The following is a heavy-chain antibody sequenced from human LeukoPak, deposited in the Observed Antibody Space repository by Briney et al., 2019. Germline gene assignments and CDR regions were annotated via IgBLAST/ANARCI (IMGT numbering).Heavy chain of an antibody. CDR2: ISASGKLT. J-gene: IGHJ6*04. CDR1: GFSFSSYE. D-gene: IGHD6-25*01. CDR3: ARDGTPIYSSGWVYMDV. V-gene: IGHV3-48*03. Sequence: GGSLRPSCAASGFSFSSYEMNWVRQAPGKGLEWISYISASGKLTHYADSVEGRFTISRDNAKNSLYLQMNSLRGEDTAVYYCARDGTPIYSSGWVYMDVWGKGTTVTISS.